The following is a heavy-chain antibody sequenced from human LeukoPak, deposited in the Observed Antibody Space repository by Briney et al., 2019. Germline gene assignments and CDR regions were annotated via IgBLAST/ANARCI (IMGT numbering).Heavy chain of an antibody. CDR2: IYTSGST. Sequence: PSETLSLTCTVSGGSISSYYWSWIRQPAGKGLGWIGRIYTSGSTNYNPSLKSRVTMSVDTSKNQFSLKLSSVTAADTAVYYCARDTNVWSGYWMFDYWGQGTLVTVSS. D-gene: IGHD3-3*01. CDR3: ARDTNVWSGYWMFDY. CDR1: GGSISSYY. J-gene: IGHJ4*02. V-gene: IGHV4-4*07.